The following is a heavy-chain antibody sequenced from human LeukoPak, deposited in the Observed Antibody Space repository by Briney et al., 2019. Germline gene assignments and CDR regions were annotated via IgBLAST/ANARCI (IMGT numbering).Heavy chain of an antibody. CDR3: ARAYEYGWFDP. Sequence: ASVKVSCKASGYTFTGHYLRWVRQAPGQGLEWMGWINPKTGDRTYAQKFQGRVTMTWDTSISTAYMELSSLRSDDTAMYYCARAYEYGWFDPWGQGTQVTVSS. CDR2: INPKTGDR. CDR1: GYTFTGHY. J-gene: IGHJ5*02. D-gene: IGHD4/OR15-4a*01. V-gene: IGHV1-2*02.